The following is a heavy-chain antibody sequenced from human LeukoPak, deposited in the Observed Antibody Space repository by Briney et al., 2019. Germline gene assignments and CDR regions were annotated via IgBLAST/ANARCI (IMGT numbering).Heavy chain of an antibody. D-gene: IGHD3-16*01. Sequence: SETLSLTCTVSGYSISSGYYWGWIRQPPGKGLEWIGSIYHSGSTYYNPSLKSRVTISVDTSKNQFSLKLSSVTAADTAVYYCARVPRRFADYWGQGTLVTVSS. J-gene: IGHJ4*02. V-gene: IGHV4-38-2*02. CDR3: ARVPRRFADY. CDR2: IYHSGST. CDR1: GYSISSGYY.